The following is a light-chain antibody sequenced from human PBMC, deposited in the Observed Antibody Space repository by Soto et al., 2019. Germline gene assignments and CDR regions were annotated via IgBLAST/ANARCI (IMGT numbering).Light chain of an antibody. CDR3: AAWDDSLSGLYV. Sequence: QSVLTQPPSASGTPGQRVTISCSGSSSNIGSNYVYWYQQLPGTAPKLLIYRNNQRPSGVPDRFSGSKSGTSASLANSGLRSEDEADYYCAAWDDSLSGLYVFGTGTKVTVL. V-gene: IGLV1-47*01. CDR1: SSNIGSNY. J-gene: IGLJ1*01. CDR2: RNN.